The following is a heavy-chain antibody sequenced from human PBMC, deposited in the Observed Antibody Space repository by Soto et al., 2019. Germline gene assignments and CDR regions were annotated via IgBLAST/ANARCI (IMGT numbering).Heavy chain of an antibody. CDR3: ARHSYDILTGYPKSPADAFDI. J-gene: IGHJ3*02. Sequence: WVSLRLSCAASAFTFSDYYISRIPQAAGKEPEGVSYISSSSSYTNYADSVKGRFTISRDNAKNSLYLQMNSLRAEDTAVYYCARHSYDILTGYPKSPADAFDIWGQGTMVTVSS. V-gene: IGHV3-11*06. CDR2: ISSSSSYT. CDR1: AFTFSDYY. D-gene: IGHD3-9*01.